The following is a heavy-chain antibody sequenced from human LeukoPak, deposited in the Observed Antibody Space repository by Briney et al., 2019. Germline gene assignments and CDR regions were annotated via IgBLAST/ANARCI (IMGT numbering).Heavy chain of an antibody. CDR2: IWYDGSNK. CDR1: GFTFSSYS. V-gene: IGHV3-33*08. D-gene: IGHD5-18*01. J-gene: IGHJ4*02. Sequence: GGSLRLSCAASGFTFSSYSLNWVRQAPGKGLEWVAVIWYDGSNKYYADSVKGRFTISRDNSKNTLYLQMNSLRAEDTAVYYCARRGGTAMVTFDYWGQGTLVTVSS. CDR3: ARRGGTAMVTFDY.